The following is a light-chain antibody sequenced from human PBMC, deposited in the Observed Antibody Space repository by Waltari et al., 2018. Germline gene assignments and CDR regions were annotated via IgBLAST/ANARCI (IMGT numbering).Light chain of an antibody. Sequence: IVLTQSPGSLSVSLGERATINCTSSHSVLYNSNNKDYIAWYQQKTGQPPKALLYWASSREPLVPDRFSGSESGADFTISISSVQAEDATVNYCQQYYVIRWTLGQGTKVEIK. V-gene: IGKV4-1*01. CDR3: QQYYVIRWT. J-gene: IGKJ1*01. CDR1: HSVLYNSNNKDY. CDR2: WAS.